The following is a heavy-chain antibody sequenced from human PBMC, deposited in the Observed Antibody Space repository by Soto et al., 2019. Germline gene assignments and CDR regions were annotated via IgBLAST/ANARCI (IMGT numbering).Heavy chain of an antibody. J-gene: IGHJ4*02. Sequence: PGGSLRLSCAASGLTFSDYYMIWIRQAPGKGLEWVSYISSSSSYTNYADSVKGRFTISRDNAKNSLYLQMNSLRAEDTAVYYCARDRDSAAAGLYYFDYWGQGTLVTVSS. V-gene: IGHV3-11*06. CDR3: ARDRDSAAAGLYYFDY. CDR2: ISSSSSYT. CDR1: GLTFSDYY. D-gene: IGHD6-13*01.